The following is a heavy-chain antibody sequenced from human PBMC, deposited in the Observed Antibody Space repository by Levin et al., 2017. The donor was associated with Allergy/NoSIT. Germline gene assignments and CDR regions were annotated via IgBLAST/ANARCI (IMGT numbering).Heavy chain of an antibody. CDR3: ARARCSGGSCYFQNDYYFDY. CDR2: IIPIFGTA. J-gene: IGHJ4*02. D-gene: IGHD2-15*01. Sequence: ASVKVSCKASGGTFSSYAISWVRQAPGQGLEWMGGIIPIFGTANYAQKFQGRVTITADESTSTAYMELSSLRSEDTAVYYCARARCSGGSCYFQNDYYFDYWGQGTLVTVSS. CDR1: GGTFSSYA. V-gene: IGHV1-69*13.